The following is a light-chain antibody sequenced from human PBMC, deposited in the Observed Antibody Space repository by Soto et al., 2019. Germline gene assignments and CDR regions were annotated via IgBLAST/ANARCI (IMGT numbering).Light chain of an antibody. CDR1: SSDVGGYKS. Sequence: QSALTQPRSVSGSPGQSVTVSCIGTSSDVGGYKSVSWYQQYPGKAPKLMIYEVSNRPSGVSNRFSGSKSGYTASLTISGLQAEDEAEYYCSSYTSAITLLFGGGTKLTVL. J-gene: IGLJ2*01. V-gene: IGLV2-14*01. CDR3: SSYTSAITLL. CDR2: EVS.